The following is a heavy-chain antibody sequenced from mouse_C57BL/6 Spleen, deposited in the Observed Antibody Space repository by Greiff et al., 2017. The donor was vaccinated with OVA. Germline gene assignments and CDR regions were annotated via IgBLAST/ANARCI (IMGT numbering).Heavy chain of an antibody. D-gene: IGHD2-2*01. Sequence: DVKLVESEGGLVQPGSSMKLSCTASGFTFSDYYMAWVRQVPEKGLEWVANINYDGSSTYYLDSLKSRFIISRDNAKNILYLQMSSLKSEDTATYYCARFYGYDGYYFDYWGQGTTLTVSS. CDR2: INYDGSST. J-gene: IGHJ2*01. V-gene: IGHV5-16*01. CDR3: ARFYGYDGYYFDY. CDR1: GFTFSDYY.